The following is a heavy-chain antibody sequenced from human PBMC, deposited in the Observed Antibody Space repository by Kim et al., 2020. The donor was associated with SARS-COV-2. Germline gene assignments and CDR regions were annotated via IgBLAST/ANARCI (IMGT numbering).Heavy chain of an antibody. CDR2: ISGSGGST. CDR1: GFTFSSYA. J-gene: IGHJ3*02. CDR3: AKEEWGSGSYGGPAFDI. Sequence: GGSLRLSCAASGFTFSSYAMSWVRQAPGKGLEWVSAISGSGGSTYYADSVKGRFTISRDNSKNTLYLQMNSLRAEDTAVYYCAKEEWGSGSYGGPAFDIWGQGTMVTVSS. D-gene: IGHD1-26*01. V-gene: IGHV3-23*01.